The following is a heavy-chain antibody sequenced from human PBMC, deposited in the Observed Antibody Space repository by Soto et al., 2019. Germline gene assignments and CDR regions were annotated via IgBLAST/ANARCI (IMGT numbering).Heavy chain of an antibody. J-gene: IGHJ4*02. CDR2: INHSGST. Sequence: SETLSLTCAVYGGSFSGYYWSWIRQPPGKGLEWIGEINHSGSTNYNPSLKSRVTISVDTSKNQFSLKLSSVTAADTAVYYCARGGRMITFGGVIFWGQGTLVTVSS. D-gene: IGHD3-16*02. CDR3: ARGGRMITFGGVIF. V-gene: IGHV4-34*01. CDR1: GGSFSGYY.